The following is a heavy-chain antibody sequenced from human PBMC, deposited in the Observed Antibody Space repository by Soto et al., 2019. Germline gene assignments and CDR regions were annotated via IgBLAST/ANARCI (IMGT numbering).Heavy chain of an antibody. Sequence: EVQLVESGGALAQPGGSLRLSCAASEFTFDDYGMHWVRQAPGKGLEWVSGISWNSGNIGYADSVKGRFTISRDNAEKSLYLQMNSLRTEDSALYYCAKAVNYGGITGTDFDYWGQGTLVTVSS. CDR2: ISWNSGNI. V-gene: IGHV3-9*01. J-gene: IGHJ4*02. CDR3: AKAVNYGGITGTDFDY. CDR1: EFTFDDYG. D-gene: IGHD1-20*01.